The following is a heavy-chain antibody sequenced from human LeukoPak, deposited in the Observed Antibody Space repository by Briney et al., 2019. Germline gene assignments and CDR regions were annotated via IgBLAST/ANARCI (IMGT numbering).Heavy chain of an antibody. CDR1: GYSFATYW. Sequence: GESLKISFKGSGYSFATYWIGWVRPMPGKGVEWMGIIYPGDSDTRYSPSFQGQVTISADQSISTAYLQWSSLKASDTAMYYCARLKGNWNHDYWGQGTLVTVSS. CDR2: IYPGDSDT. D-gene: IGHD1-20*01. V-gene: IGHV5-51*01. CDR3: ARLKGNWNHDY. J-gene: IGHJ4*02.